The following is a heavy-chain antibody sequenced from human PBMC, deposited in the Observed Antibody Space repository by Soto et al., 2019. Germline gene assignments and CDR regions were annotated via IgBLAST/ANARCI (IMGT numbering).Heavy chain of an antibody. D-gene: IGHD5-12*01. CDR1: GFTFSSFA. Sequence: GGSLRLSCAASGFTFSSFAMIWVRQTPGKGLDWVSGIGGSGGTTYYGDSVRGRFTVSRDNSKNTLYLQMNSLRPEDTAIYYCAKLGYSGYDSLYYHYMDVWGKGTTVTVSS. CDR3: AKLGYSGYDSLYYHYMDV. J-gene: IGHJ6*03. V-gene: IGHV3-23*01. CDR2: IGGSGGTT.